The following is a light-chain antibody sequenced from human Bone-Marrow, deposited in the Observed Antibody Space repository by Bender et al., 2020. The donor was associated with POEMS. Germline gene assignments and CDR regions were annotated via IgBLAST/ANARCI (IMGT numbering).Light chain of an antibody. J-gene: IGLJ3*02. V-gene: IGLV2-8*01. Sequence: QSALTQPPSASGSPGQSVTISCTGSSSDIGYYNYVSWYQQHPGKAPKLIIYEVNRRPSGVPDRFSGSKSGNTASLTVSGLQADDEAEYYCSSYVRSNTQVFGGGTKLSVL. CDR2: EVN. CDR1: SSDIGYYNY. CDR3: SSYVRSNTQV.